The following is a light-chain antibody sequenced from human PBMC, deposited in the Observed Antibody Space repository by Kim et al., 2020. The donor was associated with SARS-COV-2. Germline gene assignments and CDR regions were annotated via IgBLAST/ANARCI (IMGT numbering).Light chain of an antibody. Sequence: DIQLTQSPSSLSASVGDGVTIACRADQVISNYLAWYQRKPGRPRTLLIYDASGLQSGVPSRFSGSRSGTDFTLTISSLQPEDVGTYYCQQYDSVPWTFGQGTKVDIK. CDR3: QQYDSVPWT. J-gene: IGKJ1*01. CDR1: QVISNY. CDR2: DAS. V-gene: IGKV1-27*01.